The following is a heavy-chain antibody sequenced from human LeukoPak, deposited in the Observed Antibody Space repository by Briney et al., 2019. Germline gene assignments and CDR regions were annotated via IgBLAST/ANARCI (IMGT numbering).Heavy chain of an antibody. V-gene: IGHV4-59*01. CDR3: ARTNQISETAFDI. J-gene: IGHJ3*02. D-gene: IGHD1-14*01. CDR2: ILSSGST. CDR1: SGSINNYY. Sequence: SETLSLTCTVSSGSINNYYWSWIRQTPGKGLEWIGYILSSGSTNYNPSVKSRVTISVDTSKNQFSLKLSSVTAADMAVYYCARTNQISETAFDIWGQGSVVIVTS.